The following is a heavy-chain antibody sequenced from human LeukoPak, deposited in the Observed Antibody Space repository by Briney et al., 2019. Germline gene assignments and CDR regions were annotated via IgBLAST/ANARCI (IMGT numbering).Heavy chain of an antibody. Sequence: PGRSLRLSCAASGFTFSNYAMHWVRQAPGKGLEWVSAVGTSGSTYYADSVKGRFTISRDNSKNTLYLQMNSLRAEDTAVYYCAPLAVADNSFDYWGQGTLVTVSS. V-gene: IGHV3-23*01. CDR3: APLAVADNSFDY. D-gene: IGHD6-19*01. CDR1: GFTFSNYA. CDR2: VGTSGST. J-gene: IGHJ4*02.